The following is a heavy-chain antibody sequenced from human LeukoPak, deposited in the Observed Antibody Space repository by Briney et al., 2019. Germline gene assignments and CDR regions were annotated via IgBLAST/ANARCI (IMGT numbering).Heavy chain of an antibody. J-gene: IGHJ4*02. CDR2: IYTSGST. D-gene: IGHD3-22*01. CDR1: GGSISSYY. V-gene: IGHV4-4*07. Sequence: SETLSLTCTVSGGSISSYYWSWIRQPAGKGLEWIGRIYTSGSTNYNPSLKSRVTMSVDTSKNQFSLKLSSVNAADTAVYYCAGGKDYYDSSGHFDYWGQGTLVTVSS. CDR3: AGGKDYYDSSGHFDY.